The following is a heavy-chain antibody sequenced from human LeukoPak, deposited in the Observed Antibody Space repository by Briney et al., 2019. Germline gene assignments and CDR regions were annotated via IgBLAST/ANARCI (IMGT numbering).Heavy chain of an antibody. J-gene: IGHJ4*02. D-gene: IGHD6-6*01. CDR1: GYTFTGYY. V-gene: IGHV1-2*02. Sequence: ASVKVSCKASGYTFTGYYMHWVRQAPGQGLEWMGWINPNSGGTNYAQKFQGRVTMTRDTSISTAYMELGRLRSDDTAVYYCARGDSGSVIAANFDYWGQGTLVTVSS. CDR2: INPNSGGT. CDR3: ARGDSGSVIAANFDY.